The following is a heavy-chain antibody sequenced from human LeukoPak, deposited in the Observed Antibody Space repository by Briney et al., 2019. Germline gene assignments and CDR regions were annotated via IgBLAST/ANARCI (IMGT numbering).Heavy chain of an antibody. CDR1: GFTFSNYW. V-gene: IGHV3-74*01. J-gene: IGHJ6*02. D-gene: IGHD2-2*01. CDR3: VRDYQFIQEV. Sequence: GGSLRLSCVASGFTFSNYWMLWVRQAPGKGLMWVSLISTDGKSTRYAESVKGRFTISRDNAKNALYLQMDVLRVEDTALYFCVRDYQFIQEVWGQGTTVTVSS. CDR2: ISTDGKST.